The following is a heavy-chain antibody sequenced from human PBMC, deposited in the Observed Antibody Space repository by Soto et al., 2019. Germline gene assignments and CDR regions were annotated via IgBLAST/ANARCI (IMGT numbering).Heavy chain of an antibody. V-gene: IGHV3-48*02. Sequence: GGSLRLSCAASGFTFSSHSINWVRQAPGKGLEWVSYISGSGATKYYADSVEGRFTISRDNARNSLYLQMSSLSDEDTAVYYCARAIRGFSYVVDYWGQGTLVTVSS. CDR3: ARAIRGFSYVVDY. CDR1: GFTFSSHS. D-gene: IGHD5-18*01. CDR2: ISGSGATK. J-gene: IGHJ4*02.